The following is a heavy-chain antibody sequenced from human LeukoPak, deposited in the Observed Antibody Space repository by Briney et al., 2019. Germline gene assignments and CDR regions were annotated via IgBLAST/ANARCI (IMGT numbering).Heavy chain of an antibody. J-gene: IGHJ5*02. CDR2: IYYSGST. Sequence: SETLSLTCTVSGGSISNSSYYWGWIRQPPGKGLEWIGNIYYSGSTYYNPSLKSRATISVDTSNSQCSLRLSSVSAADTAVYFCARVRSRHLFDPSGYVGRFDPWGQGTLVTVSS. D-gene: IGHD3-22*01. CDR3: ARVRSRHLFDPSGYVGRFDP. V-gene: IGHV4-39*02. CDR1: GGSISNSSYY.